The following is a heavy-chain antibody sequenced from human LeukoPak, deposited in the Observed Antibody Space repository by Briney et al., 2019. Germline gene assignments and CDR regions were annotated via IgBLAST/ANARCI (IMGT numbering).Heavy chain of an antibody. Sequence: WASVKVSCKASGYTFTGYYMHWVRQAPGQGLELMGWINPNSGGTNYAQKFQGRVTMTRDTSISTAYMELSRLRSDDTAVYYCARAAVTWIAVAGVDYWGQGTLVTVSS. D-gene: IGHD6-19*01. V-gene: IGHV1-2*02. CDR3: ARAAVTWIAVAGVDY. J-gene: IGHJ4*02. CDR2: INPNSGGT. CDR1: GYTFTGYY.